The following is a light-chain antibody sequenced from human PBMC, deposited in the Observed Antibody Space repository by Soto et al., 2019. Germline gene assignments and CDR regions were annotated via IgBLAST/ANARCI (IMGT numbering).Light chain of an antibody. Sequence: GDRVTITCRASQSISGSLAWYQQKPGKAPKLLIYEASNLKSGVPSRFSGSGSGTEYTLTISSLQPDDSASYYCXXXXGFWTFGQGTRVEIK. CDR2: EAS. V-gene: IGKV1-5*03. CDR3: XXXXGFWT. J-gene: IGKJ1*01. CDR1: QSISGS.